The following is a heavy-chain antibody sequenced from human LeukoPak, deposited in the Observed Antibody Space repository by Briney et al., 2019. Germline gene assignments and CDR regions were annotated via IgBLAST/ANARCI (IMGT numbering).Heavy chain of an antibody. CDR1: GGSISSGDYY. J-gene: IGHJ4*02. CDR3: ASSRYNWNDGVLDY. Sequence: PSETLSLTCTVSGGSISSGDYYWSWIRQPAGKGLEWIGRIYTGGSTNYNPSLKSRVTISVDTSKNQFSLKLSSVTAADTAVYYCASSRYNWNDGVLDYWGQGTLVTVSS. D-gene: IGHD1-1*01. V-gene: IGHV4-61*02. CDR2: IYTGGST.